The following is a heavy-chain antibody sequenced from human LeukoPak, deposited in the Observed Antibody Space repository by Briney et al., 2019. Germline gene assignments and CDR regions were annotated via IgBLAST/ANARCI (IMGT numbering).Heavy chain of an antibody. CDR1: GFTFDDYA. V-gene: IGHV3-9*01. D-gene: IGHD6-13*01. J-gene: IGHJ1*01. CDR3: ARDPRQQLGYFQH. Sequence: GGSLRLSCAASGFTFDDYAMHWVRQAPGKGLEWVSGISWNSGSIGYADSVKGRFTISRDNGKNSLYLQMNRLRAEDTAVYYCARDPRQQLGYFQHWGQGTLVTVSS. CDR2: ISWNSGSI.